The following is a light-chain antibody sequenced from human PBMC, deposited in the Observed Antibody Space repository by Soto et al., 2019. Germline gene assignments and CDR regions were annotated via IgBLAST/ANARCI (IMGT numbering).Light chain of an antibody. J-gene: IGKJ2*01. CDR3: LQDYNYPRT. CDR1: QGIRND. CDR2: AAS. V-gene: IGKV1-6*01. Sequence: AIQMTQPPSSLSASVGDRVTITCRASQGIRNDLGWYQQKPGKAPKLLIYAASSLQSGVPSRFSGSGSGTDFTLNISSLQPEDFATYYCLQDYNYPRTFGQGTKLEIK.